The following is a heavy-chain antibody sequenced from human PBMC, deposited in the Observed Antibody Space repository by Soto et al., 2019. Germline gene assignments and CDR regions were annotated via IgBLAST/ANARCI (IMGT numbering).Heavy chain of an antibody. Sequence: SVKVSCKASGGTFSSYAISWVRQAPGQGLEWMGGIIPIFGTANYAQKFQGRVTITADESTSTAYMELSSLRSEDTAVYYCARVGYLRSYGSAALPSYYFDYCGQGTLVTVSS. CDR2: IIPIFGTA. D-gene: IGHD1-26*01. CDR3: ARVGYLRSYGSAALPSYYFDY. V-gene: IGHV1-69*13. J-gene: IGHJ4*02. CDR1: GGTFSSYA.